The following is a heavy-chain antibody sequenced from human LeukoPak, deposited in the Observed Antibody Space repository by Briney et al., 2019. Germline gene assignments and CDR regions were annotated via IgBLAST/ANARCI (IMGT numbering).Heavy chain of an antibody. CDR3: ARAMTTVTTILY. J-gene: IGHJ4*02. V-gene: IGHV3-21*01. Sequence: GGSLRLSCAASGFTFSSYSMTWVRQAPGKGLEWVSSISSSSSYIYYADSVKGRFTISRDNAKNSLYLQMNSLRAEDTAVYYCARAMTTVTTILYWGQGTLVTVSS. CDR1: GFTFSSYS. D-gene: IGHD4-17*01. CDR2: ISSSSSYI.